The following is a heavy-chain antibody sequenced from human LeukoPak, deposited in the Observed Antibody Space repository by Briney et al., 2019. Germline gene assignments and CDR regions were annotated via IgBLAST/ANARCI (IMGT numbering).Heavy chain of an antibody. V-gene: IGHV1-2*02. J-gene: IGHJ4*02. Sequence: ASVTVSCKASGYTFTGYFMHWVRPAPGQGLEWMGWINLNSGGTNYAQNFQGRVTMTRDTSISTAYMDLSSLTSDDTAMYYCARDRVSVATPYFDYWGQGALVTVSS. CDR2: INLNSGGT. CDR3: ARDRVSVATPYFDY. CDR1: GYTFTGYF. D-gene: IGHD5-12*01.